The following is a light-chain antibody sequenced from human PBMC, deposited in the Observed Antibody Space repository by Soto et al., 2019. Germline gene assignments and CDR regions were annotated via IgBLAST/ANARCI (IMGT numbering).Light chain of an antibody. V-gene: IGKV3-20*01. CDR3: QQYGRT. J-gene: IGKJ1*01. Sequence: EIVLTQSPGTLSLSPGERATLSCRASQSVSSSYLAWHQQKPGQAPRLLIYGASSRATGIPDRFSGSGSGTDFTLTISRLEPEYFAVYYCQQYGRTFGQGTKVEIK. CDR2: GAS. CDR1: QSVSSSY.